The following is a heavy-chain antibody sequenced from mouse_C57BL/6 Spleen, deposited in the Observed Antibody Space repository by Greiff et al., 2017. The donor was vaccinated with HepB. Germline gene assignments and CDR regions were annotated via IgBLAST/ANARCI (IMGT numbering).Heavy chain of an antibody. J-gene: IGHJ1*03. Sequence: EVQLVESGGGLVQPGGSMKLSCVASGFTFSNYWMNWVRQSPEKGLEWVAQIRLKSDNYATHYAESVKGRFTISRDDSKSSVYLQMNNLRAEDTGIYYCTEFPVSYPWYFDVWGTGTTVTVSS. D-gene: IGHD1-1*01. CDR1: GFTFSNYW. CDR3: TEFPVSYPWYFDV. CDR2: IRLKSDNYAT. V-gene: IGHV6-3*01.